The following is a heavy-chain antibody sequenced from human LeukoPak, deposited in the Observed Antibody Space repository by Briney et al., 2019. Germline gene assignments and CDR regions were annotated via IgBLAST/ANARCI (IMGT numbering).Heavy chain of an antibody. Sequence: SETLSLTCTVSGGSISSGGYYWSWIRQHPGKGLEWIGYIYYGGSTYYNPSLKSRVTISVDTSKNQFSLKLSSVTAADTAVYYCARFGDYVNYYYGMDVWGQGTTVTVSS. CDR1: GGSISSGGYY. J-gene: IGHJ6*02. D-gene: IGHD4-17*01. CDR3: ARFGDYVNYYYGMDV. V-gene: IGHV4-31*03. CDR2: IYYGGST.